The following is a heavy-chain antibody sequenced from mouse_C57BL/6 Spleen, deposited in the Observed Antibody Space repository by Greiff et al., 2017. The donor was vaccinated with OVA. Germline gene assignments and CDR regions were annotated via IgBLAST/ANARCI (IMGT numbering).Heavy chain of an antibody. CDR1: GFTFSSYG. D-gene: IGHD1-1*01. Sequence: DVKLVESGGDLVKPGGSLKLSCAASGFTFSSYGMSWVRQTPDKRLEWVATISSGGSYTYYPDSVKGRFTIARDNAKNTLYLQMSSLKSEDTAMYYCARHDYYGSSSPYYAMDYWGQGTSVTVSS. J-gene: IGHJ4*01. CDR3: ARHDYYGSSSPYYAMDY. V-gene: IGHV5-6*02. CDR2: ISSGGSYT.